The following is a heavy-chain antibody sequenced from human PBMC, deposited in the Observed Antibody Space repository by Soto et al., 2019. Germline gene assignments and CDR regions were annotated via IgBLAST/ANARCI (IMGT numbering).Heavy chain of an antibody. CDR2: IYYSGGT. V-gene: IGHV4-59*01. J-gene: IGHJ3*02. CDR1: GGSINNYY. Sequence: SETLSLTCTVSGGSINNYYWSWIRQPPGKGLEWIGYIYYSGGTNYNPSLKSRVTTSVDTSNSQFSLKLSSVTAADTAVYYCARRYSGYDDAFDIWGQGTMVTVS. D-gene: IGHD5-12*01. CDR3: ARRYSGYDDAFDI.